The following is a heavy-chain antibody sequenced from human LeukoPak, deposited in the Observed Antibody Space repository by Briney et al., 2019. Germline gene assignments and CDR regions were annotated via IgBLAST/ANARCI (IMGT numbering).Heavy chain of an antibody. CDR1: GFTVSTNY. CDR3: ARAERGYGSSLCFAY. CDR2: IYSGGST. V-gene: IGHV3-66*01. J-gene: IGHJ4*02. Sequence: PGGSLRLSCAASGFTVSTNYMSWVRQAPGKGLEWVSVIYSGGSTYYADSVKGRFTISRDNSKNTLYLQMNSLRAEDTAVYYCARAERGYGSSLCFAYWGQGTLVTVSS. D-gene: IGHD5-18*01.